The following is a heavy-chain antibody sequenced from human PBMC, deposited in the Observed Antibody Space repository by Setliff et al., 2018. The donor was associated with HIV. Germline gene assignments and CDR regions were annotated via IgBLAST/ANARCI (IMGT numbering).Heavy chain of an antibody. Sequence: SETLSLTCTVSGGSISSYYWSWIRQPPGKGLEWIGYIYYSGSTNYNPSLKSRITISVDTSKNQFSLKLSSVTAADTAVYYCANWNTTIDADSWGQGTLVTVSS. CDR2: IYYSGST. J-gene: IGHJ4*02. V-gene: IGHV4-59*01. CDR1: GGSISSYY. D-gene: IGHD5-18*01. CDR3: ANWNTTIDADS.